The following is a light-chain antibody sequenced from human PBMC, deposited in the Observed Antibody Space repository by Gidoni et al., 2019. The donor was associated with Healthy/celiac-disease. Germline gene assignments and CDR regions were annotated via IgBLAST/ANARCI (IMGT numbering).Light chain of an antibody. J-gene: IGKJ2*01. CDR2: EVS. CDR1: QSLLHSDVKTY. V-gene: IGKV2D-29*02. Sequence: DIETTKTLPSLSVTTGQPASISCQSSQSLLHSDVKTYLYWYMQKPGQSPQLLIYEVSSRFSGVPDRFSGSGSGTDFTLKISRVEAEDVGVYYCMQSIPLPYTFXQXTKLXIK. CDR3: MQSIPLPYT.